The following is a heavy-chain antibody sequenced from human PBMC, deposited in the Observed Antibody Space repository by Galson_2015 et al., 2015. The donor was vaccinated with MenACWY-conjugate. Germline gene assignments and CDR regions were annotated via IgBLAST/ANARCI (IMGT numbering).Heavy chain of an antibody. V-gene: IGHV3-23*01. CDR2: INNRGSAT. CDR1: GVTFSNYA. J-gene: IGHJ4*02. CDR3: AKPIFSYYYFMTGDS. Sequence: SLRLSCAASGVTFSNYAMTWVRQAPGQGLEWVWSINNRGSATYYVDSVKGRFTISRDNSKNTLFLQMNSLRAEDTALYYCAKPIFSYYYFMTGDSWGQGTLVTVSS. D-gene: IGHD3-10*01.